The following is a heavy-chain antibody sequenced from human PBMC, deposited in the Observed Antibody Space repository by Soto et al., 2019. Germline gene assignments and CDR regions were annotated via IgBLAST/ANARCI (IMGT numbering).Heavy chain of an antibody. D-gene: IGHD5-12*01. CDR3: ARGLRFQTKVYYFDS. CDR1: GFTFSSNW. Sequence: GGSLTLSCAAAGFTFSSNWMSWVRQAPGKGLEWVANIKQDGSEEYYVDSVKGRFIISRDNAKNAVYLQMNSLRAEDTAVYYCARGLRFQTKVYYFDSWGQGTLVTVSS. V-gene: IGHV3-7*04. CDR2: IKQDGSEE. J-gene: IGHJ4*02.